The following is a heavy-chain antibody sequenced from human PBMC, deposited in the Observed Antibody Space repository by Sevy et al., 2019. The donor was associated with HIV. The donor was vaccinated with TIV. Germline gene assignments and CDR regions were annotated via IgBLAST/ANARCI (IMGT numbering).Heavy chain of an antibody. CDR1: GGSITSLY. CDR2: IYYNGHI. V-gene: IGHV4-59*08. D-gene: IGHD1-26*01. Sequence: SETLSLTCTVSGGSITSLYWNWIRQPPGKGLGWIANIYYNGHINYNPSLKSRVTLSLDTSKNQFSLRLSSVTAADTAMYHCAGENAWGRGYSWGQGTLVTVSS. CDR3: AGENAWGRGYS. J-gene: IGHJ4*02.